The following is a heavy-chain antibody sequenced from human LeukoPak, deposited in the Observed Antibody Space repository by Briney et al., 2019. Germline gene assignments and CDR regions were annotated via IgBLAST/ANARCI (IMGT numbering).Heavy chain of an antibody. CDR2: IRYDGSDK. V-gene: IGHV3-30*02. Sequence: GGSLRLSCAASGFIFSGHGMHWVRQAPGKGLEWVAFIRYDGSDKYYADSVKGRFTISRDNSENTLYLQTSSLRPEDTAVYYCAREGSDNDAFDIWGQGTMVTVSS. J-gene: IGHJ3*02. D-gene: IGHD3-9*01. CDR1: GFIFSGHG. CDR3: AREGSDNDAFDI.